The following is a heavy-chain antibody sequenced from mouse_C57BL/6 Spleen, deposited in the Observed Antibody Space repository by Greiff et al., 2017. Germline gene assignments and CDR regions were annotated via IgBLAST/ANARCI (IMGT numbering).Heavy chain of an antibody. Sequence: QVQLQQSGAELVRPGASVTLSCKASGYTFTDYEMHWVKQTPVHGLEWIGAIDPETGGTAYNQKFKGKAILTADKSSSTAYMELRSLTSEDSAVYYCTRRINAAMDYWGQGTSVTVSS. J-gene: IGHJ4*01. CDR3: TRRINAAMDY. CDR1: GYTFTDYE. CDR2: IDPETGGT. V-gene: IGHV1-15*01.